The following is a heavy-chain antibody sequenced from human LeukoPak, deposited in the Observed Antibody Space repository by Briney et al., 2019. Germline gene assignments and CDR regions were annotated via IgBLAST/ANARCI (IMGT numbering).Heavy chain of an antibody. CDR3: ARSLTTVPTSNFDS. CDR2: INPNTGGT. J-gene: IGHJ4*02. Sequence: ASVKVSCKASGYTFPDYFLHWVRQAPGQGLECMGWINPNTGGTNYSQKFRGRVTMTRDTSITTTYMELSSLRSDDTAVYYCARSLTTVPTSNFDSWGQGTLVTVSS. V-gene: IGHV1-2*02. CDR1: GYTFPDYF. D-gene: IGHD4-17*01.